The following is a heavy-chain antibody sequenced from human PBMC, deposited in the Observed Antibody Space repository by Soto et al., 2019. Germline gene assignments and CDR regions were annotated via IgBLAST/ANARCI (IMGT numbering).Heavy chain of an antibody. D-gene: IGHD6-13*01. CDR3: AKRPLTAAGFDY. CDR2: ITGSGGGT. CDR1: GFTFSNYA. V-gene: IGHV3-23*01. J-gene: IGHJ4*02. Sequence: EVQLLESGGGLVQPGGSLRLSCAASGFTFSNYAMTWVRQAPGKGLEWVSVITGSGGGTYFVDSVKGRFTISRDNSKNTVYLQMNSLRAEDTGVYYCAKRPLTAAGFDYWGQGTLVTVSS.